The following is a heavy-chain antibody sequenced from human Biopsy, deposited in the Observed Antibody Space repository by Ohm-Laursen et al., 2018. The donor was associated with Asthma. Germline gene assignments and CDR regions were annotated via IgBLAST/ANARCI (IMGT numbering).Heavy chain of an antibody. CDR3: ARTTYGHDGFDP. CDR1: GGSISNSNYY. J-gene: IGHJ5*02. CDR2: LHYSGSPYYT. Sequence: SDTLSLTCTVSGGSISNSNYYWGWIRQSPGKGLEWIGSLHYSGSPYYTFYNPSLESRVTISLDASKNEFSLRLTYVTAADTAVYYCARTTYGHDGFDPWGQGTLVTVSS. V-gene: IGHV4-39*07. D-gene: IGHD4-17*01.